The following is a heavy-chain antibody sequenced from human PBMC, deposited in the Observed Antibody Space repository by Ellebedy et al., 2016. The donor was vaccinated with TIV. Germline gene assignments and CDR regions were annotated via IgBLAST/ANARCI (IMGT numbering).Heavy chain of an antibody. J-gene: IGHJ4*02. Sequence: AASVKVSCKASGGTFSSYAISWVRQATGQGLEWMGWMNPNSGNTGYAQKFQGRVTMTRNTSISTAYMELSSLRSEDTAVYYSATSRMITFGGAYDYWGQGTLVTVSS. D-gene: IGHD3-16*01. CDR2: MNPNSGNT. CDR3: ATSRMITFGGAYDY. CDR1: GGTFSSYA. V-gene: IGHV1-8*02.